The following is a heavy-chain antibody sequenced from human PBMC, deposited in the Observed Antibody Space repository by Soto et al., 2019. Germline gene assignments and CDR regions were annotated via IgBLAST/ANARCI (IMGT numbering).Heavy chain of an antibody. Sequence: ASETLSLTCAVSGASISTNNWWSWVRQPPGKGLEWIGEVYHSGSTNCNPSLKSRVTISIDKSKNQFSLRLTSMTAADTAVYYCAVPGAGDFDHWSQGTLVTVSS. CDR2: VYHSGST. J-gene: IGHJ4*02. CDR1: GASISTNNW. D-gene: IGHD6-13*01. V-gene: IGHV4-4*02. CDR3: AVPGAGDFDH.